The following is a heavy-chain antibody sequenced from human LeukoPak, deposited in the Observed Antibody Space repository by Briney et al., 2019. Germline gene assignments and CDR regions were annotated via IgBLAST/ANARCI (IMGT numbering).Heavy chain of an antibody. J-gene: IGHJ1*01. CDR3: AQQVGYCSSGSCYFTY. Sequence: GGSLRLSCAASGFSFNTYAMSWVRQAPGKGLEWVSAISNTGGSTYYADSVKGRFTISRDKSKNTLSLQMNSLRAEDTAVYYCAQQVGYCSSGSCYFTYWGQGTLVAVSS. D-gene: IGHD2-15*01. CDR1: GFSFNTYA. CDR2: ISNTGGST. V-gene: IGHV3-23*01.